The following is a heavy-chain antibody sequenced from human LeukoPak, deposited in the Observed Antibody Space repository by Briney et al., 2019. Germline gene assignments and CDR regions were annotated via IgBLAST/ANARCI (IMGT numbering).Heavy chain of an antibody. J-gene: IGHJ4*02. D-gene: IGHD3-22*01. CDR1: GFTFRNYW. Sequence: PGGSLRLSCAASGFTFRNYWMGWVRQAPGKGLEWVANTKPDGSAEYYADSVRGRFTTSRDNANNFLYLQMNSLRAEDTAVYYCARDSFAGYDSSGYSSYDYWGQGTLVTVSS. V-gene: IGHV3-7*01. CDR2: TKPDGSAE. CDR3: ARDSFAGYDSSGYSSYDY.